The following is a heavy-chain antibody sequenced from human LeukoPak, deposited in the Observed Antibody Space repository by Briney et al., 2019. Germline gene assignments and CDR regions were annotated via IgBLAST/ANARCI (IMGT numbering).Heavy chain of an antibody. Sequence: ASVKVSCKASGYTFTSYGISWVRQAPGQGLEWMGWISAYNGNTNYAQKLQGRVTMTTDTSTSTAYMELRSLRSDDTAVYYCARGLLVYCSGGSCLGWFDPWGQGTLVIVSS. D-gene: IGHD2-15*01. J-gene: IGHJ5*02. CDR2: ISAYNGNT. CDR1: GYTFTSYG. CDR3: ARGLLVYCSGGSCLGWFDP. V-gene: IGHV1-18*01.